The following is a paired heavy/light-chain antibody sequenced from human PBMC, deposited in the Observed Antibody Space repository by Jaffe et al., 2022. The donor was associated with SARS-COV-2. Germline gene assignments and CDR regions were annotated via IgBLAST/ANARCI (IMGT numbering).Heavy chain of an antibody. D-gene: IGHD3-3*01. V-gene: IGHV4-59*08. CDR1: GGFISSDY. CDR3: ARHVMASGFDS. Sequence: QVQLQESGPGLVKPSETLSLTCSVSGGFISSDYWSWVRQPPGKGLEWIGYIYHSGGTKYNPSLKTRVAISLDSSKKQFSLRLSSVTAADTALYFCARHVMASGFDSWGQGTLVTVSA. J-gene: IGHJ4*02. CDR2: IYHSGGT.
Light chain of an antibody. CDR2: KAS. CDR3: QQYNSYWT. CDR1: QDISYW. V-gene: IGKV1-5*03. Sequence: DIQMTQSPSTLSASVGDRVTITCRASQDISYWLVWYQQKPGKAPKLLIYKASSLESGVPSRFSGSGSGTEFNLTISSLQPDDFATYYCQQYNSYWTFGQGTKVEIK. J-gene: IGKJ1*01.